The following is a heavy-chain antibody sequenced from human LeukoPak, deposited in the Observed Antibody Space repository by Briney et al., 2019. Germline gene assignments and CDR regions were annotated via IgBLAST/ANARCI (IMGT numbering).Heavy chain of an antibody. V-gene: IGHV3-30-3*01. D-gene: IGHD3-10*01. CDR3: ARDTLYGNYFDY. CDR2: ISYDGSNK. CDR1: GFXFSSYA. Sequence: GRSLRLSCAASGFXFSSYAIHWVRQAPGKGLKWVAVISYDGSNKYYADSVKGRFTISRDNSKNTLYLQMNSLRAEDTAVYYCARDTLYGNYFDYWGQGTLVTVSS. J-gene: IGHJ4*02.